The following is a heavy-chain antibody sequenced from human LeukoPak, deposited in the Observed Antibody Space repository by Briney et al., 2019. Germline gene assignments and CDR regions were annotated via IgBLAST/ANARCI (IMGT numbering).Heavy chain of an antibody. CDR2: INPSGGRT. J-gene: IGHJ4*02. Sequence: GASVKVSCKASGYTFTSYYMHWVRQAPGQGLEWMGIINPSGGRTIYAQKLQGRVTMTRDTSTSTVYMELSSLRSEDTAVYYCARVPFLGRWLQDWGQGTLVTVSS. CDR1: GYTFTSYY. V-gene: IGHV1-46*04. CDR3: ARVPFLGRWLQD. D-gene: IGHD5-24*01.